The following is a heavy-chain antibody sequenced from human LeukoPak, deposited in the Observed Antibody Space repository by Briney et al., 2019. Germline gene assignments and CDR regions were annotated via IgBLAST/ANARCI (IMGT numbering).Heavy chain of an antibody. D-gene: IGHD1-26*01. Sequence: SETLSLTCTVSGGSISSYYRNWIRQPPGKGLEWIGYIYYSGSTNYNPSLKSRVTISVDTSKNQFSLKLSSVTAADTAVYYCARDVGATPGYFDYWGQGTLVTVSS. J-gene: IGHJ4*02. CDR2: IYYSGST. V-gene: IGHV4-59*01. CDR1: GGSISSYY. CDR3: ARDVGATPGYFDY.